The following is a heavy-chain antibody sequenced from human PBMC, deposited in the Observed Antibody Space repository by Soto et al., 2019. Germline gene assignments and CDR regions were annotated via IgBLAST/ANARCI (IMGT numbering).Heavy chain of an antibody. D-gene: IGHD3-22*01. CDR3: ARDGSHYYDSSGYYRSLYNWFDT. CDR2: ISAYNGNT. Sequence: QVQLVQSGAEVKKPGASVKVSCKASGYTFTSYGISWVRQAPGQGLEWMGWISAYNGNTNYAQKLQGRVTMTTDTSTSTDYMALGSLRSDDTSVYYCARDGSHYYDSSGYYRSLYNWFDTWGKGTLVTVSS. J-gene: IGHJ5*02. V-gene: IGHV1-18*01. CDR1: GYTFTSYG.